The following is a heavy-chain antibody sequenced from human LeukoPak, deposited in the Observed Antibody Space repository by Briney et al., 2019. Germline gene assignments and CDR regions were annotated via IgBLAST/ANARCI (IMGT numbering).Heavy chain of an antibody. Sequence: GGSLRLSCAASGFTFSNYAMSWIRQAPGKGLEWVSAISSSGGSTYYADSVKGRFTISRDNAKNSLYLQMNSLRAEDTAVYYCARGERGDYWGQGTLVTVSS. V-gene: IGHV3-23*01. CDR3: ARGERGDY. D-gene: IGHD1-26*01. J-gene: IGHJ4*02. CDR2: ISSSGGST. CDR1: GFTFSNYA.